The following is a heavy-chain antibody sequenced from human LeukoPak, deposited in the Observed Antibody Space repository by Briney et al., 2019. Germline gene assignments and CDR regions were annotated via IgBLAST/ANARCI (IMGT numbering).Heavy chain of an antibody. Sequence: PGGSLRLSCAASGFTFSSYSMNWVRQAPGKGLEWVPYISSSSSTIYYADSVKGRFTISRDNAKNSLYLQMNSLRAEDTAVYYCATQGPYDSSGLDYWGQGTLVTVSS. CDR1: GFTFSSYS. CDR2: ISSSSSTI. J-gene: IGHJ4*02. D-gene: IGHD3-22*01. V-gene: IGHV3-48*04. CDR3: ATQGPYDSSGLDY.